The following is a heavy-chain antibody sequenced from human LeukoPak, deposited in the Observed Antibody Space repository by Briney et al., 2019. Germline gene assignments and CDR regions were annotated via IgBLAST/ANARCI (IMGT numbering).Heavy chain of an antibody. CDR1: GFTFSSYA. V-gene: IGHV3-23*01. Sequence: GGSLRLSCAASGFTFSSYAMYWVRQAPGKGLEWVSAIGGSGGSTYYADSVKGRFTISRDNSKNTLYLQMNSLRAEDTAVYYCAKDHKQWLARGAFDIWGQGTMVTVSS. CDR2: IGGSGGST. D-gene: IGHD6-19*01. CDR3: AKDHKQWLARGAFDI. J-gene: IGHJ3*02.